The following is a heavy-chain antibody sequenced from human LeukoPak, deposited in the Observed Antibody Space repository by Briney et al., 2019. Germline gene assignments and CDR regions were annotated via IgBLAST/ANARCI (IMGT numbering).Heavy chain of an antibody. Sequence: GRSLRLSCAASGFTFSSYGMHWVRQAPGKGLEWVAVISYDGSNKYYADSVKGRFTISRDNSKNTLYLQMNSLRAEDTAVCYCAKEGSSGWSGYYYGMDVWGQGTTVTVSS. V-gene: IGHV3-30*18. J-gene: IGHJ6*02. CDR3: AKEGSSGWSGYYYGMDV. CDR1: GFTFSSYG. D-gene: IGHD6-19*01. CDR2: ISYDGSNK.